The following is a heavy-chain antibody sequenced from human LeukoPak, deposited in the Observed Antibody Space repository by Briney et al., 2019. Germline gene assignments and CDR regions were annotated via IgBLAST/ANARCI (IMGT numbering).Heavy chain of an antibody. D-gene: IGHD2-15*01. CDR3: ARGALPLLRGGGDY. J-gene: IGHJ4*02. V-gene: IGHV1-8*01. CDR1: GYTFTSYD. Sequence: ASVTVSCKASGYTFTSYDINWVRQATGQGLEWMGWMNPNSGNTGYAQKFQGRVTMTRNTSISTAYMELSSLRSEDTAVYYCARGALPLLRGGGDYWGQGTLVTVSS. CDR2: MNPNSGNT.